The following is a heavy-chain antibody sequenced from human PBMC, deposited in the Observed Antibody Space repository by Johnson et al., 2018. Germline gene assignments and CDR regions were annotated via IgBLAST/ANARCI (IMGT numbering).Heavy chain of an antibody. CDR3: ARGLQYGSGSYFSYMDV. Sequence: QVQLVQSGGGVVQSGRSXRLSCAASGFTFSSYAMHWVRQAPGKGLEWVAVISYDESNKYYADSVKGRFTISRDISKTTLYLQMNSLRVEDTAMYYCARGLQYGSGSYFSYMDVWGKGTTVTVSS. V-gene: IGHV3-30-3*01. D-gene: IGHD3-10*01. CDR1: GFTFSSYA. CDR2: ISYDESNK. J-gene: IGHJ6*03.